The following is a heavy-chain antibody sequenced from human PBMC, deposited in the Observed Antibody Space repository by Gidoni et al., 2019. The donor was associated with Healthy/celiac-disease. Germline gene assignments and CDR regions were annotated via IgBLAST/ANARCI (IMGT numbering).Heavy chain of an antibody. D-gene: IGHD3-16*02. J-gene: IGHJ3*02. CDR2: IYTSGST. CDR3: ARAPVMITFGGVIPNDAFDI. V-gene: IGHV4-4*07. Sequence: QVQLQESGPGLVKPSETLSLTCTVSGGSLRSYSWSWIRQPAGKGLEWIGRIYTSGSTNYNPSLKSRVTMSVDTSKNQFSLKLSSVTAADTAVYYCARAPVMITFGGVIPNDAFDIWGQGTMVTVSS. CDR1: GGSLRSYS.